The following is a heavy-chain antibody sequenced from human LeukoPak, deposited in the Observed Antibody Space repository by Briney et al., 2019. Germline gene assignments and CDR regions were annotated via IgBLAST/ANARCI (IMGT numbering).Heavy chain of an antibody. D-gene: IGHD6-13*01. Sequence: SQTLSLTRAISVDNVSSNIAAWNWIRQSPSRCLEWLGSTYYRSRWYYDYALSVRSRITINPDTSKNQFSLQLNSVTPEDTAVYYCARDVSWRIDYWGQGTLVTVSS. CDR2: TYYRSRWYY. CDR3: ARDVSWRIDY. CDR1: VDNVSSNIAA. J-gene: IGHJ4*02. V-gene: IGHV6-1*01.